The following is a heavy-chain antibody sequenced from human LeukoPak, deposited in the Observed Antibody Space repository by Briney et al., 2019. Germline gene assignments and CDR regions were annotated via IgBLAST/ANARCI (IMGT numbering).Heavy chain of an antibody. CDR2: ISYDGSNK. D-gene: IGHD6-25*01. Sequence: GRSLRLSCAASGFTFSSYGMHWVRQAPGKGLEWVAVISYDGSNKYYADSVKGRFTISRDNSKNTLYLQMNSLRAEDTAVYYCAKGGYTVYYFHYWGQGTLVTVSS. J-gene: IGHJ4*02. CDR1: GFTFSSYG. V-gene: IGHV3-30*18. CDR3: AKGGYTVYYFHY.